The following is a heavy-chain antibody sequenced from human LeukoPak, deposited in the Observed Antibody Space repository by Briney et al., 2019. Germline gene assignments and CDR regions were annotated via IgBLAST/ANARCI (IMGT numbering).Heavy chain of an antibody. CDR3: ARSAGLGTLDYFDY. Sequence: SETLSLTCAVYGGSFSGYYWSWIRQPPGKGLEWIGEINHSGSTNYNPSLKSRVTISVDTSKNQFSLKLSSVTAADTAVYYCARSAGLGTLDYFDYWGQGTLVTVSS. J-gene: IGHJ4*02. D-gene: IGHD7-27*01. CDR2: INHSGST. CDR1: GGSFSGYY. V-gene: IGHV4-34*01.